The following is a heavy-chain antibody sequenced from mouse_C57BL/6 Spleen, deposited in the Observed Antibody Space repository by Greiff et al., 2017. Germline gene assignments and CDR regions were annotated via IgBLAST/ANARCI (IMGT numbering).Heavy chain of an antibody. Sequence: VQLQQSGAELVRPGSSVKLSCKASGYTFTSYWMHWVKQRPIQGLEWIGNIDPSDSETHYNQKFKDKATLTVDKSSSTAYMQLSSLTSEDSAVYYCARGDYGNSLFAYWGQGTLVTVSA. CDR2: IDPSDSET. D-gene: IGHD2-1*01. CDR3: ARGDYGNSLFAY. CDR1: GYTFTSYW. V-gene: IGHV1-52*01. J-gene: IGHJ3*01.